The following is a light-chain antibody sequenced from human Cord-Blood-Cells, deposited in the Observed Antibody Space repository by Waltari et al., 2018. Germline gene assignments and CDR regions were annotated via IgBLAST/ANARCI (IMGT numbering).Light chain of an antibody. CDR2: AAS. V-gene: IGKV1-9*01. J-gene: IGKJ4*02. CDR1: QGISSN. CDR3: QQLNSYPS. Sequence: IQSTQSLSSLSAPVGDRVTITCRASQGISSNLAWYQHKPGKAPKLLIYAASTLQSGVPSRFSGSGSGTDFTLTISSPQPEDFATYYCQQLNSYPSFGGGTKVEIK.